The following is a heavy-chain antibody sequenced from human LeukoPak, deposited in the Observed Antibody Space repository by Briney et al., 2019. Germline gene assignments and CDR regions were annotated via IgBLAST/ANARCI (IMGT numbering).Heavy chain of an antibody. Sequence: SETLSPTCAVYGGPLKGYYWTWIRHPPGKGLGWIGEVDPSGSNNYNPSLKSPVTISVDTSKKQFSLKMNSVTAPDTALYYCARGRLTTIVVVNYSYFYMDVWGKATTVTVAS. CDR2: VDPSGSN. J-gene: IGHJ6*03. CDR1: GGPLKGYY. CDR3: ARGRLTTIVVVNYSYFYMDV. D-gene: IGHD3-22*01. V-gene: IGHV4-34*01.